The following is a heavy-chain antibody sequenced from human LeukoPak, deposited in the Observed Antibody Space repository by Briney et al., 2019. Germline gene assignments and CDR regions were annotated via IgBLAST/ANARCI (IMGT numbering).Heavy chain of an antibody. J-gene: IGHJ5*02. CDR1: GYTFTGYY. V-gene: IGHV1-2*02. Sequence: ASVKVSCKASGYTFTGYYMHWVRLTPGQGLEWMGWINPNSGGTNYAQKFQGRVTMTRDTSISTAYMELSRLRSDDTAVYYCARDLAETYYDFWSGYHNWFDPWGQGTLVTVSS. CDR3: ARDLAETYYDFWSGYHNWFDP. CDR2: INPNSGGT. D-gene: IGHD3-3*01.